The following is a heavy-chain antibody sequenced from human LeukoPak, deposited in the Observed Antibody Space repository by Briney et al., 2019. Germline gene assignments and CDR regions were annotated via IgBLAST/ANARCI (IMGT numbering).Heavy chain of an antibody. V-gene: IGHV4-4*02. CDR3: ARVRRGNNAFDI. J-gene: IGHJ3*02. D-gene: IGHD4-23*01. CDR1: GFTFSSRDW. CDR2: IYHSGST. Sequence: GSLRLSCVASGFTFSSRDWMTWVRQPPGKGLEWIGSIYHSGSTNYNPSLKSRVTISVDTSKNQFSLKLSSVTAADTAVYYCARVRRGNNAFDIWGQGTMVTVSS.